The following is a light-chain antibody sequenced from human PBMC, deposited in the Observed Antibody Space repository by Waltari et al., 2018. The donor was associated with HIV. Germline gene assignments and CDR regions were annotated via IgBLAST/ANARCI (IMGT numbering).Light chain of an antibody. Sequence: QSALTQPASVSGSPGQSITISCPGTSSDVGGYNYVPWYQQHPGKAPKLMIYEVSNRPSGVSNRFSGSKSGNTASLTISGLQAEDEADYYCSSYTSSSTPYVVFGGGTELTVL. CDR2: EVS. CDR3: SSYTSSSTPYVV. V-gene: IGLV2-14*01. J-gene: IGLJ2*01. CDR1: SSDVGGYNY.